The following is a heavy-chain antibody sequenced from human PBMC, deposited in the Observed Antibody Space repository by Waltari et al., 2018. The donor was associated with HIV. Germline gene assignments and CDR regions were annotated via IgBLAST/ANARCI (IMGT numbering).Heavy chain of an antibody. CDR2: IYPGDADT. J-gene: IGHJ4*02. Sequence: EVQLVQSGPEVKQPGEALKISCKVSGYTFTHYWIGWARQMPGKGLEWMGVIYPGDADTRYSPSFQGQVTISADKSITTAYLQLTSLKASDTAMYYCARLKDIVVVVSLSAFDYWGQGTLVTVSS. V-gene: IGHV5-51*01. CDR3: ARLKDIVVVVSLSAFDY. CDR1: GYTFTHYW. D-gene: IGHD2-15*01.